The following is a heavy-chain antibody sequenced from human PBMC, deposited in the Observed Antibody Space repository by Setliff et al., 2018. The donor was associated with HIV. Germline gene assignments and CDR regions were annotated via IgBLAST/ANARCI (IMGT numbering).Heavy chain of an antibody. CDR1: GDSITSNTYY. CDR2: INYSGAT. CDR3: ARHVPDYDFWSGSPAHYFYYYMDV. Sequence: LSPTCRFSGDSITSNTYYWGWIRQSPGKGLRWIGAINYSGATYYNPSLKSRLTISVDTSKSPLFLRVSSLTAADTAVYYCARHVPDYDFWSGSPAHYFYYYMDVWGKGTTVTVSS. D-gene: IGHD3-3*01. J-gene: IGHJ6*03. V-gene: IGHV4-39*01.